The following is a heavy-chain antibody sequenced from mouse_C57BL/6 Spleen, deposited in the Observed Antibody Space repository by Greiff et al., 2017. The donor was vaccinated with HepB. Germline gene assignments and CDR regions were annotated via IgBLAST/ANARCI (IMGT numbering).Heavy chain of an antibody. CDR3: AREGVTTVEY. D-gene: IGHD1-1*01. CDR1: GYTFTDYN. V-gene: IGHV1-22*01. CDR2: INPNNGGT. J-gene: IGHJ3*01. Sequence: EVKLVESGPELVKPGASVKMSCKASGYTFTDYNMHWVKQSHGKSLEWIGYINPNNGGTSYNQKFKGKATLTVNKSSSTAYMELRSLTSEDSAVYYCAREGVTTVEYWGQGTLVTVSA.